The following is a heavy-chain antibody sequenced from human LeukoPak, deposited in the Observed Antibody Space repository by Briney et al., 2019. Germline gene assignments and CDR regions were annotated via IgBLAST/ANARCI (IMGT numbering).Heavy chain of an antibody. J-gene: IGHJ4*02. CDR2: INWNGGST. CDR1: GFTFNNYW. CDR3: ARARSYSGSYYFDY. D-gene: IGHD1-26*01. Sequence: GGSLRLSCAASGFTFNNYWMHWVRQAPGKGLEWVSGINWNGGSTGYADSVKGRFTISRDNAKNSLYLQMNSLRAEDTALYYCARARSYSGSYYFDYWGQGTLVTVSS. V-gene: IGHV3-20*04.